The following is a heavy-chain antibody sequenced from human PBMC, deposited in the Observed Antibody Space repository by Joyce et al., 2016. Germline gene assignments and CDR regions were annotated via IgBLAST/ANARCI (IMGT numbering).Heavy chain of an antibody. D-gene: IGHD1-14*01. V-gene: IGHV3-7*01. CDR2: KKQDGREK. CDR1: GFTFTTYW. J-gene: IGHJ6*03. CDR3: ARLSYNNLRYYYMDV. Sequence: EVQLVESGGGLVQPGWSLRLSCTASGFTFTTYWMTWVRQAPGKGLEWVADKKQDGREKYYVDSVKGRFTISRDNAKNSLYVQMNSLRAEDTAVYYCARLSYNNLRYYYMDVWGKGTTVTVSS.